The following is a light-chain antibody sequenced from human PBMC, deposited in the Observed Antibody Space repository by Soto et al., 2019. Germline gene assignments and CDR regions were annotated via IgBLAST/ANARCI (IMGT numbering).Light chain of an antibody. Sequence: EIVLTQSPGTLSLSPGERATLSCRASQSVSSRYLGWYQQKPGQAPRLLIYGASSRATGIQDRFSGSGSGTDFTLTISRLEPEDFAVYYCQQYGSSLITFGQGTRLEIK. CDR2: GAS. CDR3: QQYGSSLIT. V-gene: IGKV3-20*01. CDR1: QSVSSRY. J-gene: IGKJ5*01.